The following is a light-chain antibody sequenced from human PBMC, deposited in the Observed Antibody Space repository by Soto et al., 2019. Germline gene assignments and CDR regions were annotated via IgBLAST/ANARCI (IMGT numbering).Light chain of an antibody. Sequence: QSALTQPRSVSGSPGQSVTISCTGTSSDVGDYKYVSWYQQHAGKAPKLMIYDVSRRPSGVPDRFSGSKSGNTASLTISGLQAEDEADYYCCSDADNWVFGGGTKLTVL. J-gene: IGLJ3*02. CDR1: SSDVGDYKY. CDR3: CSDADNWV. CDR2: DVS. V-gene: IGLV2-11*01.